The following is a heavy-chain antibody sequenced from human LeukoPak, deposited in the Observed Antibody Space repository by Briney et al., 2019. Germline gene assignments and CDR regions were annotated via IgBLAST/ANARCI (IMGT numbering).Heavy chain of an antibody. CDR3: ARDHGMDV. CDR2: ISYDGSNK. Sequence: GGSLGLSCAASGFTFSSYAMHWVRQAPGKGLEWVAVISYDGSNKYYADSVKGRFTISRDNSKNTLYLQMNSLRAEDTAVYYCARDHGMDVWGQGPRSPSP. J-gene: IGHJ6*02. CDR1: GFTFSSYA. V-gene: IGHV3-30-3*01.